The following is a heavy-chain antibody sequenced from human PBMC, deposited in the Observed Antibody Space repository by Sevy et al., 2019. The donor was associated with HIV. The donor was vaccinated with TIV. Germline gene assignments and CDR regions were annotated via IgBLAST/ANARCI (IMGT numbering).Heavy chain of an antibody. CDR1: GFTFSSYA. J-gene: IGHJ4*02. V-gene: IGHV3-23*01. Sequence: GGSLRLSCAASGFTFSSYAMSWVRQAPGKGLEWVSPISGSGGSTYYADSVKGRFTISRDNSKNTLYLQMNSLRAEDTAVYYCAKVMGEGDYVPYYFDYWGQGTLVTVSS. CDR3: AKVMGEGDYVPYYFDY. CDR2: ISGSGGST. D-gene: IGHD4-17*01.